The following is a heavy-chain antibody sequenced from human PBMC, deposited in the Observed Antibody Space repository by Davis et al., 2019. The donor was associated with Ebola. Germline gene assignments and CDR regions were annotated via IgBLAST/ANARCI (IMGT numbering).Heavy chain of an antibody. D-gene: IGHD6-19*01. CDR3: ARDLYLTTVAAHP. J-gene: IGHJ5*02. CDR1: GFTFSSYS. CDR2: ISSSSSYI. Sequence: PGGSLRLSCAASGFTFSSYSMNWVRQAPGKGLEWVSSISSSSSYIYYADSVKGRFTISRDNAKNSLYLQMNSLRAEDTAVYYCARDLYLTTVAAHPWGQGTLVTVSS. V-gene: IGHV3-21*01.